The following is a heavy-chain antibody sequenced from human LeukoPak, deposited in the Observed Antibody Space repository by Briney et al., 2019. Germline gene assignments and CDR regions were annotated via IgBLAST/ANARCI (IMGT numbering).Heavy chain of an antibody. CDR2: ISSSSSTI. V-gene: IGHV3-48*04. CDR3: ARPDPLI. J-gene: IGHJ3*02. CDR1: GFTFSSYS. Sequence: PGGSLRLSCAASGFTFSSYSMNWVRQAPGKGLEWVSYISSSSSTIYYADSVKGRFTISRDNAKNSLYLQMNSLRAEDTAVYCCARPDPLIWSQGTMVTVSS.